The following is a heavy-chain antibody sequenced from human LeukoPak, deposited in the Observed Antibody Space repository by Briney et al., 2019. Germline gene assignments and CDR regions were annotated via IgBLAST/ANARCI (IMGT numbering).Heavy chain of an antibody. V-gene: IGHV3-48*02. CDR1: GFPFSSHV. Sequence: TGGSLRLSCAASGFPFSSHVLSWVRQAPGKGLEWIAYINHNGEAIYYPDFVKGRFIISRDNAKNSLFLQMNDLRDEDTAVYYCARDLTMIVGDGYWGQGTLVTVSS. J-gene: IGHJ4*02. CDR2: INHNGEAI. D-gene: IGHD3-22*01. CDR3: ARDLTMIVGDGY.